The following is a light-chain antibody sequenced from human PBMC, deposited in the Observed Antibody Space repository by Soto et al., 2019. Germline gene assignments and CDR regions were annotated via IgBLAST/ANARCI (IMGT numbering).Light chain of an antibody. V-gene: IGKV1-33*01. CDR3: QQYESLPLT. CDR2: DAS. CDR1: QDINEN. Sequence: DIQMTQSPSSLSASVGDRVTITCQAGQDINENLIWYQQKPGKAPKLLIYDASDLETGVPSRFSGSGSGTGFTFTISSLQPEDFATYYCQQYESLPLTFGQGTRLEIK. J-gene: IGKJ5*01.